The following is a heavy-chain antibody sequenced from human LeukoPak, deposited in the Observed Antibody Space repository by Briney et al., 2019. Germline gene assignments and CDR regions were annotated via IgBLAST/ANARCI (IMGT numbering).Heavy chain of an antibody. CDR1: GFTSSSYA. Sequence: PGGSLRLSCAGSGFTSSSYAMSWVRQAPGKGLEWDSAISDTGATTYDADSVKGRFTISRDNSRSTLYLQMNSLRAEDTALYYCAKDTSIGRYCTNGVCSPFDYWGQGTLVTVSS. V-gene: IGHV3-23*01. J-gene: IGHJ4*02. D-gene: IGHD2-8*01. CDR3: AKDTSIGRYCTNGVCSPFDY. CDR2: ISDTGATT.